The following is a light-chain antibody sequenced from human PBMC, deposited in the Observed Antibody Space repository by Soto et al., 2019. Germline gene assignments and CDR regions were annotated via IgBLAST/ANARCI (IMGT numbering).Light chain of an antibody. V-gene: IGKV3-20*01. CDR1: QSITSSY. CDR2: GTI. Sequence: EIVLTQSPGTLSLSPGERATLSCRASQSITSSYLAWYQQKPGQAPRLLISGTISRATGIPDRFSGSGSGTDFTLTISRLEPEDFEVYYCQQYGSPLWTFGQGTKVEIK. CDR3: QQYGSPLWT. J-gene: IGKJ1*01.